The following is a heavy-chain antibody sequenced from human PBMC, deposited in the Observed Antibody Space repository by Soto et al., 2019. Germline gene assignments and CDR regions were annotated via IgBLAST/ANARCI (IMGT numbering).Heavy chain of an antibody. CDR2: VYTSDYT. D-gene: IGHD5-12*01. Sequence: PSETLSLTCSVSGATHRRYYWHWIRQPPGKGLEWIGYVYTSDYTRYSSSLKSRVTISVDTPKSQFYLRLNSVTAADTAVYYCASSAGHSVDDSASTDMDTCGQGNTVTVSS. V-gene: IGHV4-4*08. CDR1: GATHRRYY. CDR3: ASSAGHSVDDSASTDMDT. J-gene: IGHJ6*02.